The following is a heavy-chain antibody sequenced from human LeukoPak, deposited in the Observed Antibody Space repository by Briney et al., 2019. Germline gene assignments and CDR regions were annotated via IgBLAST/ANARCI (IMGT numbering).Heavy chain of an antibody. CDR2: LIPIFALA. CDR3: ARDPTYSDIVATIHY. V-gene: IGHV1-69*17. Sequence: SVKVSCKASGGTFSTHAISWVRQAPGQGLEWMGGLIPIFALANYAQKFQGRLTITADKSTSTAYMELSSLRSEDTAVYYCARDPTYSDIVATIHYWGQGTLVTVSS. J-gene: IGHJ4*02. D-gene: IGHD5-12*01. CDR1: GGTFSTHA.